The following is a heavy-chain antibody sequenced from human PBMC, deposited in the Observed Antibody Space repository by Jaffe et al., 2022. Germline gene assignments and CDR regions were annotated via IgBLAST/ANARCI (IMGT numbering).Heavy chain of an antibody. D-gene: IGHD6-13*01. Sequence: QVQLQESGPGLVKPSGTLSLTCAVSGGSISSSNWWSWIRQPPGKGLEWIGEIYHSGSTNYNPSLKSRVTISVDKSKNQFSLKLSSVTAADTAVYYCASRYLPGYSSTDFDYWGQGTLVTVSS. J-gene: IGHJ4*02. CDR2: IYHSGST. CDR3: ASRYLPGYSSTDFDY. CDR1: GGSISSSNW. V-gene: IGHV4-4*02.